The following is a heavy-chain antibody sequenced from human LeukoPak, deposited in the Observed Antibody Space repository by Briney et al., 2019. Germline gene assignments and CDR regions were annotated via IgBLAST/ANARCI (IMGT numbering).Heavy chain of an antibody. V-gene: IGHV3-7*01. CDR2: IKEDGSEI. J-gene: IGHJ4*02. CDR1: GFSFSTYW. D-gene: IGHD3-10*01. CDR3: VTDQTGRHPYFFDY. Sequence: GGSLRLPCETSGFSFSTYWMTWVRQVPGKGLEWVANIKEDGSEIYYVDAVKGRFSISRDNAETSLYLQMHSLSVADTGLYYCVTDQTGRHPYFFDYWGQGTLVTVSS.